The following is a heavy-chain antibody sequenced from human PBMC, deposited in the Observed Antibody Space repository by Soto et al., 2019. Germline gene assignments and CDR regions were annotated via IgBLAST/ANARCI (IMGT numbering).Heavy chain of an antibody. J-gene: IGHJ6*02. CDR1: GYTFIRYG. V-gene: IGHV1-18*01. Sequence: QVQLAQSANEVKKPGASVRVSCKAAGYTFIRYGIAWVRQAPGQGLEGMGWISPYNDYTVYAQKFQGRVSMTADTGMRTVYMNLRGLKSDETAVYYCAGGGYYENSWGKLSHYGLDVWGQGTSVSVSS. D-gene: IGHD3-16*01. CDR3: AGGGYYENSWGKLSHYGLDV. CDR2: ISPYNDYT.